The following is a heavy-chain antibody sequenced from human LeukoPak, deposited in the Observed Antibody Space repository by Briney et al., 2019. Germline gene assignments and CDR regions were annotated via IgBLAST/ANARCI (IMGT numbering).Heavy chain of an antibody. CDR1: GFTFSRYW. Sequence: TGGSLRLSCAASGFTFSRYWMQWVRQAPGKGLVWVSHIVSDGSSTTYADSVKGRFTTSRDNAKNTLYLQMNSLRAEDTAVYYCAREQSYSEEIVVVNPPFDYWGQGTLVTVSS. D-gene: IGHD2-21*01. V-gene: IGHV3-74*03. CDR2: IVSDGSST. CDR3: AREQSYSEEIVVVNPPFDY. J-gene: IGHJ4*02.